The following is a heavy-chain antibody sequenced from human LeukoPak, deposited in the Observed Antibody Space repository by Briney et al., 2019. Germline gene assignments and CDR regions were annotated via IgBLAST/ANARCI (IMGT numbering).Heavy chain of an antibody. CDR3: ARDDYLAKNTMIQGY. CDR1: GYTFTSYY. J-gene: IGHJ4*02. Sequence: ASVTVSFKASGYTFTSYYMHWVRQAPGQGLEWMGIINPSGGSTSYAQKFQGRVTMTGDTATSTVYMELSSLRSEDTAVYYCARDDYLAKNTMIQGYWGQGTLVTVSS. D-gene: IGHD3-22*01. V-gene: IGHV1-46*01. CDR2: INPSGGST.